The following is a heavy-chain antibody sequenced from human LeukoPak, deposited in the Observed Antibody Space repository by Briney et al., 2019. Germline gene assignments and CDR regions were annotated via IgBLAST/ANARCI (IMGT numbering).Heavy chain of an antibody. D-gene: IGHD6-13*01. CDR2: IYPGDSDI. CDR1: GYSFTSYW. J-gene: IGHJ4*02. Sequence: GESLKISCKSSGYSFTSYWIAWVRQMPGKGLEWMGIIYPGDSDIGYSPSFQGQVTISADKSISTAYLQWSSLKASDTAIYYCARRRGYTSSWYDYWGQGTLVTVSS. CDR3: ARRRGYTSSWYDY. V-gene: IGHV5-51*01.